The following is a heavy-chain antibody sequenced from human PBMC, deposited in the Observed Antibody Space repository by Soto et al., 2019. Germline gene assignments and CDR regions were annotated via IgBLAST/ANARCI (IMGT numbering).Heavy chain of an antibody. CDR3: ARGGGVGVAGSAAFDM. CDR2: INPATGAA. Sequence: QLHLVQSGAVVKKPGASVTVSCSASGYPVTAYYMHWVRQAPGRGLEWMGGINPATGAAKYTQTFQGRGTLTRDTSTSTVFRELSGPTSEDTAVFYCARGGGVGVAGSAAFDMWGQGTLVTVSS. CDR1: GYPVTAYY. V-gene: IGHV1-2*02. D-gene: IGHD3-3*01. J-gene: IGHJ3*02.